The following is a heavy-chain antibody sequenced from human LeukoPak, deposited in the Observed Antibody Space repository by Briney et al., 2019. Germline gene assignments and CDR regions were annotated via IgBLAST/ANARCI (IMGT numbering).Heavy chain of an antibody. J-gene: IGHJ4*02. CDR3: TRGFPLARENFDI. D-gene: IGHD3-10*01. V-gene: IGHV4-4*07. CDR1: GGSISSYY. CDR2: IYTSGST. Sequence: PSETLSLTCTVSGGSISSYYWSWIRQPAGKGLEWIGRIYTSGSTNYNPSLKSRVTMSVDTSTNQFSLRLTSVTAADTAFYYCTRGFPLARENFDIWGQGILVTVSS.